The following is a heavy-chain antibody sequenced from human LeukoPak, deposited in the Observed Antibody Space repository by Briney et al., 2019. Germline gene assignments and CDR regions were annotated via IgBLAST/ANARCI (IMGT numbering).Heavy chain of an antibody. Sequence: GGSLRLSCAASEFSVGSNYMTWVRQAPGKGLEWVSLIYSGGSTYYADSVKGRFTISRDNSKNTLYLQTNSLRAEDTAVYYCARDLPWDYYGSGGMDVWGKGTTVTISS. D-gene: IGHD3-10*01. CDR3: ARDLPWDYYGSGGMDV. CDR2: IYSGGST. V-gene: IGHV3-66*01. CDR1: EFSVGSNY. J-gene: IGHJ6*04.